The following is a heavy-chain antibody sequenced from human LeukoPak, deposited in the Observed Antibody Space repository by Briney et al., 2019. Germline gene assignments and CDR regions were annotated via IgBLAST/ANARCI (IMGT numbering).Heavy chain of an antibody. CDR1: GFTFSSYA. CDR3: AKDQIVGATKGCAFDI. Sequence: PGGSLRLSCAASGFTFSSYAMSWVRQAPGKGLEWVSAISGSGGSTYYADSVKGRFTISRDNSKNTLYLQMNSLRAEDTAVYYCAKDQIVGATKGCAFDIWGQGTMVTVSS. CDR2: ISGSGGST. V-gene: IGHV3-23*01. J-gene: IGHJ3*02. D-gene: IGHD1-26*01.